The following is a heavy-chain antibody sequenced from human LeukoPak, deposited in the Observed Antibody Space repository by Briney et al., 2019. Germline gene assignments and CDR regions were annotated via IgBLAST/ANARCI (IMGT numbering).Heavy chain of an antibody. CDR1: GYTFTGYY. D-gene: IGHD2-15*01. J-gene: IGHJ4*02. V-gene: IGHV1-2*02. Sequence: ASVKVSCKASGYTFTGYYMHWVRQAPGQGLEWMGWINPNSGGTNYAQKFQGRVTITRDTSISTAYMELSGLRSDDTAVYYCARGAEWWVLPSLDYWGQGTLVTVSS. CDR3: ARGAEWWVLPSLDY. CDR2: INPNSGGT.